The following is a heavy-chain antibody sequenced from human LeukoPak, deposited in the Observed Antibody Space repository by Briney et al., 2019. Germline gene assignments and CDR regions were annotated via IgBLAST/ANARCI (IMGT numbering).Heavy chain of an antibody. V-gene: IGHV1-69*13. D-gene: IGHD3-3*01. CDR2: IIPIFGTA. CDR1: GYTFTSYG. CDR3: ARKDGDFWSGYPPGAYGMDV. J-gene: IGHJ6*02. Sequence: SVKVSCKASGYTFTSYGISWVRQAPGQGLEWMGGIIPIFGTANYAQKFQGRVTITADESTSTAYMELSSLRSEDTAVYYCARKDGDFWSGYPPGAYGMDVWGQGTTVTVSS.